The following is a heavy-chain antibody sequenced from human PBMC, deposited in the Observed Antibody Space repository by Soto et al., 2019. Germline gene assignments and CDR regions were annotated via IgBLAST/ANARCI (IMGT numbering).Heavy chain of an antibody. CDR3: ARQETRYHTFDN. Sequence: QLQLQESGPGLVKPSETLSLTCTVSGGSISSSDHYWNWIRQPPGKGLEWIGSAYYSRNIHYNPSLKSRLTISVDTSKNHFSLNLSSVTAADTAVYYCARQETRYHTFDNWGQGTLVTVSS. CDR2: AYYSRNI. D-gene: IGHD1-20*01. CDR1: GGSISSSDHY. J-gene: IGHJ4*02. V-gene: IGHV4-39*01.